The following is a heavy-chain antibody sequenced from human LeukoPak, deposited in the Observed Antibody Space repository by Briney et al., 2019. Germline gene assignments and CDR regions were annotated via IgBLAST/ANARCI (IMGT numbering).Heavy chain of an antibody. CDR2: IIPIFGTA. J-gene: IGHJ5*02. Sequence: GSSVKVSCKASGGTFSSYAISWVRQAPGQGLEWMGGIIPIFGTANYAQKFQGRVTITTDESTSTNYMELSSLRSEDTAVYYCARDSPNSGSYPNWFDPWGQGTLVTVSS. CDR1: GGTFSSYA. D-gene: IGHD1-26*01. CDR3: ARDSPNSGSYPNWFDP. V-gene: IGHV1-69*05.